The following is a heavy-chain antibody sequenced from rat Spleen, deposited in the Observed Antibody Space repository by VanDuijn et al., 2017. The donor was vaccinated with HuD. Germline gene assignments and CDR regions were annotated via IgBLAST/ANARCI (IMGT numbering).Heavy chain of an antibody. CDR3: VRQDTSGYSNWFAH. D-gene: IGHD4-3*01. J-gene: IGHJ3*01. Sequence: EVQLVESDGGLVQPGRSLKLSCAASGFTFSDYGLAWVRQAPTKGLEWVATISYADTSGHSATYYRDSVKGRFTVSRDNAKNTLYLQLDSLRSEDTATYYCVRQDTSGYSNWFAHWGQGTLVTVSS. CDR2: ISYADTSGHSAT. V-gene: IGHV5-29*01. CDR1: GFTFSDYG.